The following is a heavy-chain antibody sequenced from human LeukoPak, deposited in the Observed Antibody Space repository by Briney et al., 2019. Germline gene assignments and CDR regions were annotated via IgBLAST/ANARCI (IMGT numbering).Heavy chain of an antibody. Sequence: SETLSLTCTVSGGSISSGDYYWSWIRQPPGKGLEWIGYIYYSGSTKYNPSLKRRVTISVDTSKNQFSLNLSSVTAADTAVYYCARDRKQWLRGPFDPWGQGTLVTVSS. V-gene: IGHV4-61*08. CDR3: ARDRKQWLRGPFDP. CDR1: GGSISSGDYY. D-gene: IGHD6-19*01. J-gene: IGHJ5*02. CDR2: IYYSGST.